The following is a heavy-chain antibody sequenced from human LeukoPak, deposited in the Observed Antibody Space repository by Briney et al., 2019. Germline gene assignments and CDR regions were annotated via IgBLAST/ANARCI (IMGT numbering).Heavy chain of an antibody. CDR2: IYHSGST. D-gene: IGHD4-11*01. J-gene: IGHJ6*02. Sequence: PSETLSLTCAVSGGSISSGGYSWSWIRQPPGKGLEWIGYIYHSGSTYYNPSLKSRVTISVDRSKNQFSLKLSSVTAADTAVYYCARDSNYGDYGMDVWGQGTTVTVSS. CDR3: ARDSNYGDYGMDV. CDR1: GGSISSGGYS. V-gene: IGHV4-30-2*01.